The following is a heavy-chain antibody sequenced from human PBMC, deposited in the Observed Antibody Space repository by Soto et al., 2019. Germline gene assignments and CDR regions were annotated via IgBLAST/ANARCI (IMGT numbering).Heavy chain of an antibody. D-gene: IGHD6-19*01. V-gene: IGHV4-38-2*02. Sequence: PSETHGLTYTVSGGSISNGCDWPMIRQPPGKGPEWIASIYHGGTTFYNPSLKSRINISVDTSTNQFSLKLTSVTAADTAVYFCARVHVMLVAGSTFDYWGNGTLVTVSS. CDR3: ARVHVMLVAGSTFDY. CDR2: IYHGGTT. CDR1: GGSISNGCD. J-gene: IGHJ4*01.